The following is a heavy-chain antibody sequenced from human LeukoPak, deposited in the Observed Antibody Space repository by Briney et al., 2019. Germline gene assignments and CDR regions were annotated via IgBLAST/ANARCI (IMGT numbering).Heavy chain of an antibody. J-gene: IGHJ4*02. CDR3: ARLGYCSGGSCYGGDY. Sequence: GESLKISCKASGYSFRSFWIGWVRQMPGKGLEWMGVIDPDDSETRYSPSFQGQVTISADKSISTAYVQWRSLKASDTAMYYCARLGYCSGGSCYGGDYWGQGTLVTVSS. CDR1: GYSFRSFW. V-gene: IGHV5-51*01. D-gene: IGHD2-15*01. CDR2: IDPDDSET.